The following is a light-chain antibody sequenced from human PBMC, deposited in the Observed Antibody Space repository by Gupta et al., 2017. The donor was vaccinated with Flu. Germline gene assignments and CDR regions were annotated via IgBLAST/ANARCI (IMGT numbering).Light chain of an antibody. CDR3: QQRYSTLFT. CDR2: AAS. V-gene: IGKV1-39*01. Sequence: PSSLSASVGDRVTSTVRASQRIRRYLNWYQQRPGKAPKLLIYAASGVQSGVASRFSGSGSGTXFTLTIXMRQPEDFATYYCQQRYSTLFTFGXGTRLDMK. CDR1: QRIRRY. J-gene: IGKJ2*01.